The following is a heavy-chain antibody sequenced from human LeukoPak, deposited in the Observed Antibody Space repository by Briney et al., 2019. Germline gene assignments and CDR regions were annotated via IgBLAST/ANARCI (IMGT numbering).Heavy chain of an antibody. D-gene: IGHD1-26*01. CDR3: ARVDSGSHAFDI. V-gene: IGHV4-59*12. J-gene: IGHJ3*02. CDR1: SGSISSYY. Sequence: PSETLSLTCTVSSGSISSYYWSWIRQPPGKVLEWIGYIHYSGSTKYNPSLKSRVTISVDTSKNQFSLKLSSVTAADTAVYYCARVDSGSHAFDIWGQGTMVTVSS. CDR2: IHYSGST.